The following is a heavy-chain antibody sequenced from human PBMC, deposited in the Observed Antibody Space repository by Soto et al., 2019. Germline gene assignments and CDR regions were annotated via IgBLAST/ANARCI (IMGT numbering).Heavy chain of an antibody. J-gene: IGHJ3*02. CDR1: GDSIRSSNYF. CDR3: ARPPTAKLDAFEI. CDR2: IYDSGST. Sequence: SETLSLTCTVSGDSIRSSNYFWGWIRQPPGKGLEWVGSIYDSGSTYYDPSLKSRVTISADTSKNQFSLKLNSVTAADTAVYYCARPPTAKLDAFEIWGQGTMVTVS. V-gene: IGHV4-39*01.